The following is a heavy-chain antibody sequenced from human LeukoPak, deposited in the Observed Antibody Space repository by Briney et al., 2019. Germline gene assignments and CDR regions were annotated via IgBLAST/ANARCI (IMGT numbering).Heavy chain of an antibody. CDR2: INPSGGST. CDR3: ARDGDYYDSSGYRHYFDY. CDR1: GYTFTSYY. V-gene: IGHV1-46*01. D-gene: IGHD3-22*01. J-gene: IGHJ4*02. Sequence: ASVKVSFTASGYTFTSYYMHWVRQAPGQGLEWMGIINPSGGSTSYAQKFQGRVTMTRDTSTSTVYMELSSLRSEDTAVYYCARDGDYYDSSGYRHYFDYWGQGTLVTVSS.